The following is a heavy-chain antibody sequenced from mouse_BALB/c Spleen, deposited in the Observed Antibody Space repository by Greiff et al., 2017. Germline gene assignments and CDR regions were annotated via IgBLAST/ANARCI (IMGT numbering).Heavy chain of an antibody. J-gene: IGHJ3*01. CDR1: GFTFSSYG. V-gene: IGHV5-6*01. CDR2: ISSGGSYT. Sequence: EVKLVESGGDLVKPGGSLKLSCAASGFTFSSYGMSWVRQTPDKRLEWVATISSGGSYTYYPDSVKGRFTISRDNAKNTLYLQMSSLKSEDTAMYYCARYDSSGYVRPFAYWGQGTLVTVSA. D-gene: IGHD3-2*01. CDR3: ARYDSSGYVRPFAY.